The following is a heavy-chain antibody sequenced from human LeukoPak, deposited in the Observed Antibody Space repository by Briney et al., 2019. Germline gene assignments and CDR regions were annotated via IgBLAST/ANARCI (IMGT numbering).Heavy chain of an antibody. CDR3: ARHYYGSGSPLWPSDY. V-gene: IGHV5-51*01. Sequence: AGESLKISCKASGYSFSNYWIGWVRQMPGEGLEWMGRIYPDESDTTYSPSFQGQVTISADKSISTAYLQWSSLKASDTAMYYCARHYYGSGSPLWPSDYWGQGTLVTVSS. CDR2: IYPDESDT. J-gene: IGHJ4*02. CDR1: GYSFSNYW. D-gene: IGHD3-10*01.